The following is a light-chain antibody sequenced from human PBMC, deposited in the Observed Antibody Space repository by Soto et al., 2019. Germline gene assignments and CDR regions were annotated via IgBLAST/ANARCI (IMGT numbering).Light chain of an antibody. CDR3: RQCGVTRP. J-gene: IGKJ1*01. Sequence: EIVLTQSPGTLSLSPGERATLSFMASQSVSSSYLAWYQQKPGQAPRLLIYGASSRATGIPGRLSGSGSGRALSLPICTLELADIGVYYCRQCGVTRPFGQGTKVDIK. CDR1: QSVSSSY. V-gene: IGKV3-20*01. CDR2: GAS.